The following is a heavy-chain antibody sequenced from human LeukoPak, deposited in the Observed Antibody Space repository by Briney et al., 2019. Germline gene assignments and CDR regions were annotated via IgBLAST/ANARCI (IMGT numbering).Heavy chain of an antibody. D-gene: IGHD6-13*01. CDR3: ARDGRGITAAGSPLVFDY. CDR1: GFTFSNYW. V-gene: IGHV3-7*03. Sequence: PGGSLRLSCAASGFTFSNYWMSWVRQAPGKGLEWVASINQDGSDKYYVDSVKGRFTISRDNAKNSLFLQMNSLRAEDTAVYYCARDGRGITAAGSPLVFDYWGQGTLVTVSS. CDR2: INQDGSDK. J-gene: IGHJ4*02.